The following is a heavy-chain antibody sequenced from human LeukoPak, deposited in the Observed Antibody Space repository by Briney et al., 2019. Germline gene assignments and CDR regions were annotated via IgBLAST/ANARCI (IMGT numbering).Heavy chain of an antibody. CDR1: GDSVSINSAA. CDR3: ARAAILERLNYYYGMDV. D-gene: IGHD1-1*01. Sequence: SQTLSLTCAISGDSVSINSAAWNWIRQSPSRGLEWLGRTYYRSKWYNDYAVSVKSRITINPDTSKNQFSLQLNSVTPEDTAVYYCARAAILERLNYYYGMDVWGQGTTVTVSS. V-gene: IGHV6-1*01. CDR2: TYYRSKWYN. J-gene: IGHJ6*02.